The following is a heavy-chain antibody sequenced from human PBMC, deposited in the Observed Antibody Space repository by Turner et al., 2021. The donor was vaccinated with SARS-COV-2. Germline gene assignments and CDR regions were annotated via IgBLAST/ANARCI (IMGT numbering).Heavy chain of an antibody. J-gene: IGHJ3*02. V-gene: IGHV3-21*01. CDR3: ARQGDYYDSSGYYPDAFDI. D-gene: IGHD3-22*01. CDR1: GFTVSSYT. CDR2: ISSSSSYI. Sequence: EVQLVESGGGLVKPGGSLRLSCAASGFTVSSYTMDWVRQAPGKGLEWVSSISSSSSYIYYADSVKGRFTISRDNAKNSLYLQMNSLRAEDTAVFYCARQGDYYDSSGYYPDAFDIWGQGTMVTVSS.